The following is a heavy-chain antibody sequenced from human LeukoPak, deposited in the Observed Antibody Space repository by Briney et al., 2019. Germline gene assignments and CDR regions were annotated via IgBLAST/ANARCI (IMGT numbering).Heavy chain of an antibody. J-gene: IGHJ4*02. CDR2: IYYSGST. Sequence: SETLSLTCAVYGGSFSSYYWSWIRQPPGKGLEWIGYIYYSGSTNYNPSLKSRVTISVDTSKNQFSLKLSSVTAADTAVYYCASSYYYDSSGYFGTSWGQGTLVTVSS. V-gene: IGHV4-59*08. CDR1: GGSFSSYY. CDR3: ASSYYYDSSGYFGTS. D-gene: IGHD3-22*01.